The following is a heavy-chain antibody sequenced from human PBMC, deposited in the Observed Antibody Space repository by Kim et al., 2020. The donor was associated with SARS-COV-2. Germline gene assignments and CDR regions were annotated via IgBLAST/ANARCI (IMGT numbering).Heavy chain of an antibody. CDR2: INPSGGST. D-gene: IGHD6-19*01. J-gene: IGHJ4*02. CDR3: ARMGGVGAVAAGFDY. Sequence: ASVKVSCKASGYTFTSYYMHWVRQAPGQGLEWMGIINPSGGSTSYAQKFQGRVTMTRDTSTSTVYMELSSLRSEDTAVYYCARMGGVGAVAAGFDYWGQGTLVTVSS. CDR1: GYTFTSYY. V-gene: IGHV1-46*01.